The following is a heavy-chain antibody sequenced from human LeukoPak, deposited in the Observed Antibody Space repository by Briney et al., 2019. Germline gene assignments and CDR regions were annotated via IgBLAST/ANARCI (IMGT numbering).Heavy chain of an antibody. Sequence: KPGGSLRLSCAASGFTFSDYYMSWIRQAPGKGLEWVSYIRSSGSTIYYADSVKGRFTISRDNAKNSLYLQMNSLRAEDTAVYYCARALNIERRRYCSSTSCYRDYWGQGTLVTVSS. CDR1: GFTFSDYY. D-gene: IGHD2-2*02. V-gene: IGHV3-11*04. CDR3: ARALNIERRRYCSSTSCYRDY. CDR2: IRSSGSTI. J-gene: IGHJ4*02.